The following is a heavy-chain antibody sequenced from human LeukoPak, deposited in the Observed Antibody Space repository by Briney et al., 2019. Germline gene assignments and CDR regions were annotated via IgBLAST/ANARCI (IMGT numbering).Heavy chain of an antibody. CDR2: IYYSGST. CDR1: GGSISSGDYY. D-gene: IGHD3-10*01. CDR3: ARDLGYYGSGTIDY. J-gene: IGHJ4*02. Sequence: SETLSLTCTVSGGSISSGDYYWCWIRQPPGKGLEWIGYIYYSGSTYYNPSLKSRVTISVDTSKNQFSLKLSSVTAADTAVYYCARDLGYYGSGTIDYWGQGTLVTVSS. V-gene: IGHV4-30-4*01.